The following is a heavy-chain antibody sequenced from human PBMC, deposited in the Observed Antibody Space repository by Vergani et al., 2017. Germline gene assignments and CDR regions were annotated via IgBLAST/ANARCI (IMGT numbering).Heavy chain of an antibody. V-gene: IGHV1-18*01. J-gene: IGHJ3*01. Sequence: QVQLVQSGAELKKPGASVSVSCKGSSHTFQTYGISWVRQAPGKGLEWMAWIRPYTGHTIYAQKFQARVTMTADTSTNTAYMELRSLRSDDTAVYFCARVAPSNSEVTPTAFDVWGQGTMVTVSS. CDR3: ARVAPSNSEVTPTAFDV. CDR2: IRPYTGHT. D-gene: IGHD2-15*01. CDR1: SHTFQTYG.